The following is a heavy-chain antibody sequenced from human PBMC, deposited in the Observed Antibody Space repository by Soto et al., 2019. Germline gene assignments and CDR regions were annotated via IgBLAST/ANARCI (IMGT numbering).Heavy chain of an antibody. CDR3: GAEGAGRAPINI. Sequence: SETLSLTCNISGGSISTYYWSWIRQSPRKGLEWIGYISYLGNTNYNPSLKSRVTISVDTPKNQFSLKLGSVTSADTSMYSCGAEGAGRAPINIWGRVKM. V-gene: IGHV4-59*01. J-gene: IGHJ3*02. CDR2: ISYLGNT. CDR1: GGSISTYY. D-gene: IGHD6-19*01.